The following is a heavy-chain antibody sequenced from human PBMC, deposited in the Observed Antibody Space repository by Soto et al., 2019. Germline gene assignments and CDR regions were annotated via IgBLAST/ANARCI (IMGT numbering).Heavy chain of an antibody. CDR3: NAYSSGWHGDAFDI. D-gene: IGHD6-19*01. Sequence: GGSLRLSCAASGFTFSNAWMSWVRQAPGKGLEWVGRIKSKTDGGTTDYAAPVKGRFTISRDDSKNTLYLQMNSLKTEDTAVYYCNAYSSGWHGDAFDIWGKGTRVTVS. V-gene: IGHV3-15*01. CDR2: IKSKTDGGTT. CDR1: GFTFSNAW. J-gene: IGHJ3*02.